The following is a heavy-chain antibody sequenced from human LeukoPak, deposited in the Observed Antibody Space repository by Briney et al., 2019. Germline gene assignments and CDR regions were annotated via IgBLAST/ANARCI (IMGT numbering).Heavy chain of an antibody. Sequence: QPGGSLVLSCAASGFTVSSNYMSWGRQAPGKGLEWVSVIYSGGSTYYADSVKGRFTISRDNSKNTLYLQMNSLRAEDTAVYYCARDLDCSGGSCYSYWGQGTLVTVSS. D-gene: IGHD2-15*01. CDR3: ARDLDCSGGSCYSY. V-gene: IGHV3-53*05. J-gene: IGHJ4*02. CDR1: GFTVSSNY. CDR2: IYSGGST.